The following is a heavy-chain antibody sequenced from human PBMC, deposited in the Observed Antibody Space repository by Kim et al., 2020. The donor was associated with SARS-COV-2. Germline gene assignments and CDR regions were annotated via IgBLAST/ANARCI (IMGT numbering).Heavy chain of an antibody. CDR1: GFTFSSYE. CDR3: AREVVVPAAMLDY. J-gene: IGHJ4*02. CDR2: ISSSGSTI. V-gene: IGHV3-48*03. D-gene: IGHD2-2*01. Sequence: GGSLRLSCAASGFTFSSYEMNWVRQAPGKGLEWVSYISSSGSTIYYADSVKGRFTISRDNAKNSLYLQMNSLRAEDTAVYYCAREVVVPAAMLDYWGQGTLVTVSS.